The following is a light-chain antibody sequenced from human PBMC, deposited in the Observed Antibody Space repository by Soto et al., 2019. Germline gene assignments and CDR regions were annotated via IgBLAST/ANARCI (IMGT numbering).Light chain of an antibody. V-gene: IGKV1-5*03. CDR2: QAS. J-gene: IGKJ1*01. CDR1: QSINSW. Sequence: DIQMTQSPSTLSASVGDRVTITCRASQSINSWLAWYQQKPGKAPKLLIYQASNLESGVPSRFSGSGSGTEFTLTISSLQPDDFATYYCQQYNSYRTFGQGTKVEIK. CDR3: QQYNSYRT.